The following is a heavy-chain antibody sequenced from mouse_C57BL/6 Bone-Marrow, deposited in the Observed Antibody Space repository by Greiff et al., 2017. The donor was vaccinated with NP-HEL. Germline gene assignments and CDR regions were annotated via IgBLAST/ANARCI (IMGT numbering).Heavy chain of an antibody. V-gene: IGHV1-81*01. CDR1: GYTFTSYG. Sequence: VQLQQSGAELARPGASVKLSCKASGYTFTSYGISWVKQRTGQGLEWIGEIYPRSGNTYYNEKFKGKATLTADKSSSTAYMELRSLTSEDSAVYFCNYYGSSPWFAYWGQGTLVTVSA. J-gene: IGHJ3*01. D-gene: IGHD1-1*01. CDR2: IYPRSGNT. CDR3: NYYGSSPWFAY.